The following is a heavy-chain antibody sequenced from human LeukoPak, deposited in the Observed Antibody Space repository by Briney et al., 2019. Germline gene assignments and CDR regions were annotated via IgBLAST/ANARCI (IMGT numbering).Heavy chain of an antibody. Sequence: GGSLRLSCAASGFTFSSYGMHWVRQAPGKGLEWVAVISYDGSNKYNADSVKGRFTISRDNSKNTLYLQMNSLRAEDTAVYYCARDRRLGKLFDDWGQRSLVTVPA. CDR2: ISYDGSNK. J-gene: IGHJ4*02. CDR1: GFTFSSYG. D-gene: IGHD7-27*01. CDR3: ARDRRLGKLFDD. V-gene: IGHV3-30*03.